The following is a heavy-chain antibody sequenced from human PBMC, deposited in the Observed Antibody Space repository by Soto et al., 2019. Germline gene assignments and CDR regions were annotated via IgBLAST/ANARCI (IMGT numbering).Heavy chain of an antibody. CDR1: GFTFSSYA. CDR3: ARRGPSTYFDY. Sequence: GGSLRLSCSASGFTFSSYAMHWVRQAPGRGLEYVSAISSNGGSTYYADSVKGRFTISRDNSKNTLYLQMSSLRAEDTAVYYCARRGPSTYFDYWGQGTLVTVSS. J-gene: IGHJ4*02. V-gene: IGHV3-64D*06. D-gene: IGHD2-2*01. CDR2: ISSNGGST.